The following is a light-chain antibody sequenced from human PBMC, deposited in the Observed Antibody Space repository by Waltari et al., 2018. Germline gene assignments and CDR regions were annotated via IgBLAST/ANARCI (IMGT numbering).Light chain of an antibody. V-gene: IGLV2-14*03. CDR2: DVD. Sequence: QSALTQPASVSGSPGQSIPIPCTGTSRDIGVYNYVSWYQQHPGKAPKLMIYDVDNRPSGVSGRVSDSQSGSAASLTIARLQAEDEAYDYCNAYTVSSTWVFGGGTKLTVL. J-gene: IGLJ3*02. CDR3: NAYTVSSTWV. CDR1: SRDIGVYNY.